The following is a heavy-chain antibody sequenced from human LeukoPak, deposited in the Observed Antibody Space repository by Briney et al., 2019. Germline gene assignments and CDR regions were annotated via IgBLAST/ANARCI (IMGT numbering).Heavy chain of an antibody. CDR3: ARVGSPAAIKGHDAFDI. Sequence: PGGSLRLSCAASGFTFSSSAMSWVRQAPGKGLEWVSTINTSGGRTYYADSVKGRFTISRDNSKNSLYLQMNSLRAEDTAVYYCARVGSPAAIKGHDAFDIWGQGTMVTVSS. CDR1: GFTFSSSA. V-gene: IGHV3-23*01. J-gene: IGHJ3*02. CDR2: INTSGGRT. D-gene: IGHD2-2*01.